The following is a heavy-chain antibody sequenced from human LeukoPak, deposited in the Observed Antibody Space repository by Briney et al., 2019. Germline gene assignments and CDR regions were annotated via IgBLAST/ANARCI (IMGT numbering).Heavy chain of an antibody. J-gene: IGHJ3*02. CDR1: GGTFSSYA. D-gene: IGHD5-24*01. CDR2: IIPIFGTA. V-gene: IGHV1-69*01. Sequence: SVKVSCKASGGTFSSYAISWVRQAPGQGLEWMGGIIPIFGTANYAQKFQGRVTITADESTSTAYMELSSLRSEDTAVYYCARDGALRDGYSWTNDAFDIWGQGTMVTVSS. CDR3: ARDGALRDGYSWTNDAFDI.